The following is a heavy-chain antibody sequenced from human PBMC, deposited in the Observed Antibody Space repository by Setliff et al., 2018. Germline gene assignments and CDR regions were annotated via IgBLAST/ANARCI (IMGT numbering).Heavy chain of an antibody. CDR1: GYTFTGYY. V-gene: IGHV1-2*06. CDR3: AKDLSRVLLWFGAGS. D-gene: IGHD3-10*01. CDR2: INPNSGGT. J-gene: IGHJ5*02. Sequence: GASVKVSCKASGYTFTGYYMHWVRQAPGQGLEWMGRINPNSGGTNYAQKFQGRVTMTRDTSISTAYMELSRLRSDDTAVYYCAKDLSRVLLWFGAGSWGQGTLVTVSS.